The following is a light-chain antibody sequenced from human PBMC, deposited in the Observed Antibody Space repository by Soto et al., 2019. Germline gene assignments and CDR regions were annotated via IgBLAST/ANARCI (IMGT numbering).Light chain of an antibody. CDR1: SSDVGGYNY. CDR2: DVS. CDR3: SPYTSTSAVV. J-gene: IGLJ2*01. V-gene: IGLV2-14*01. Sequence: QSVLTQPASVSGSPGQSITISCTGTSSDVGGYNYVSWYQQHPGKAPKLMIYDVSNRPSGVSNRFSGSKSDNTASLAISGLQAEDEADYYCSPYTSTSAVVFGGGTKLTVL.